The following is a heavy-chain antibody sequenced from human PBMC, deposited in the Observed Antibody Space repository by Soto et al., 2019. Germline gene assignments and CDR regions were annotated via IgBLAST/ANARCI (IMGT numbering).Heavy chain of an antibody. V-gene: IGHV4-34*01. J-gene: IGHJ6*02. D-gene: IGHD2-8*01. Sequence: PSETLSLTCAVYGGSFSAYYWAWIRQSPGKGLEWIGEIDHSGSTNFNPSLKSRVIISADTSKNQFSLKLTSVTAADTAVYYCARTNRRRVLFDYYYYGMDVWGQGATVTVSS. CDR1: GGSFSAYY. CDR3: ARTNRRRVLFDYYYYGMDV. CDR2: IDHSGST.